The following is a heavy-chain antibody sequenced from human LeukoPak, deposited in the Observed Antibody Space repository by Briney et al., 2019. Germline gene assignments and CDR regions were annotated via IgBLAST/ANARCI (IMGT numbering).Heavy chain of an antibody. CDR3: AREGKLSS. Sequence: PGGSLRLSCAASGFTFNSYWMTWVRQAPGKGLGWVANIKQDGSEKYYVDSVKGRFTISRDNAQNSLYLQMNSLRAEDTAVYYCAREGKLSSWGQGTLVSVSS. D-gene: IGHD2-15*01. V-gene: IGHV3-7*05. CDR2: IKQDGSEK. J-gene: IGHJ5*02. CDR1: GFTFNSYW.